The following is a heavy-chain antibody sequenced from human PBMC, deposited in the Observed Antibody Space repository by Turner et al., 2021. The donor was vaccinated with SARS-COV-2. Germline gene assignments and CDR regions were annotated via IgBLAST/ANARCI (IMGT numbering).Heavy chain of an antibody. CDR3: AKRDFADSNGYAPLFDY. J-gene: IGHJ4*02. Sequence: EVQLLESGGGLVQPGGSLRLSCAASGCTFSNYAMTWVRQTPGKGLEWVSGISGSSFTTYYADPAKGRFTISRDNAKNTLYLQMNSLRVEDTAVYYCAKRDFADSNGYAPLFDYWGQGTLVTVSS. D-gene: IGHD3-22*01. V-gene: IGHV3-23*01. CDR2: ISGSSFTT. CDR1: GCTFSNYA.